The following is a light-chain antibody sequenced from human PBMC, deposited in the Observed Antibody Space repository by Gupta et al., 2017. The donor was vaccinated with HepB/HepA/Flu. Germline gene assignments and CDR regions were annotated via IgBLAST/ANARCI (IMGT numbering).Light chain of an antibody. V-gene: IGKV3-15*01. CDR2: GAS. CDR1: QSVTKD. CDR3: QQYNKWPPLT. Sequence: ELVMTHSSVILSVSPGERATVSCRASQSVTKDLAWYQQKEGQAPRLLIYGASVRAAGIPARFSGSGSGTEFTLTISSRQSEDFAVYYCQQYNKWPPLTFGGGTKVEIK. J-gene: IGKJ4*01.